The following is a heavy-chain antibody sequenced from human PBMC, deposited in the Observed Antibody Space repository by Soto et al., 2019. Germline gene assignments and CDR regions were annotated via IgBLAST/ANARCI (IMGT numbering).Heavy chain of an antibody. J-gene: IGHJ4*02. CDR3: AKNRGLQYYFDY. CDR1: EFTFRNFG. V-gene: IGHV3-30*18. CDR2: ISYDGSNK. Sequence: GGSLRLSCAASEFTFRNFGIHWVRQAPGKGLEWVAHISYDGSNKHYADSVKGRFTISRDNSKNMMYLQMNSLRADDTAVYYCAKNRGLQYYFDYWGQGTLVTVSS.